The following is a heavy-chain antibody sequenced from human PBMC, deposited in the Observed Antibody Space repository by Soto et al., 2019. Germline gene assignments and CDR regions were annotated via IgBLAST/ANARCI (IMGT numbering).Heavy chain of an antibody. CDR2: IIPIFGTA. Sequence: PVNVSCKASGGTVSSYAISWVRQAPGQGLEWMGGIIPIFGTANYAQKFQGRVTITADESTSTAYMELSSLRSEDTAVYYCARGPLRYFDWLSEYVYFDYWGQGTLVTVSS. J-gene: IGHJ4*02. CDR3: ARGPLRYFDWLSEYVYFDY. V-gene: IGHV1-69*13. CDR1: GGTVSSYA. D-gene: IGHD3-9*01.